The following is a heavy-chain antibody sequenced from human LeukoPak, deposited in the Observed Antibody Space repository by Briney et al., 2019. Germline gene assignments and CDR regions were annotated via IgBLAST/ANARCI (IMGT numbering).Heavy chain of an antibody. D-gene: IGHD6-13*01. CDR3: ARDLSAAGNWFDP. Sequence: ASVKVSCKTSGYSENFYGITWVRQAPGQGLEWMGWISAYNGNTKYAQKLQGRVTMTTDTSTSTAYMELRSLRSDDTAVYYCARDLSAAGNWFDPWGQGTLVTVSS. CDR2: ISAYNGNT. V-gene: IGHV1-18*01. J-gene: IGHJ5*02. CDR1: GYSENFYG.